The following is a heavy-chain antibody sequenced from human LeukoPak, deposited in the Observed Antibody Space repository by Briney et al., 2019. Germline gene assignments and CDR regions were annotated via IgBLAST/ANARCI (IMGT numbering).Heavy chain of an antibody. J-gene: IGHJ4*02. V-gene: IGHV3-33*01. D-gene: IGHD6-19*01. CDR3: ATLRSDSSGWYYFDY. CDR1: GFSLRSYG. Sequence: GGSLRLSCAASGFSLRSYGMQWVRQAPGKGLEWVALIYYDGSNKNYADSVKGRFTISRDNSKNALYLQMSSLRAEDTAVYYCATLRSDSSGWYYFDYWGQGTLVTVSS. CDR2: IYYDGSNK.